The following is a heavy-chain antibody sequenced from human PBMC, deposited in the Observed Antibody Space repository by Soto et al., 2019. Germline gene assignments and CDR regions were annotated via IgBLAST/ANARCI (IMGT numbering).Heavy chain of an antibody. CDR1: GFTFSSYA. V-gene: IGHV3-23*01. CDR2: ISGSGDST. CDR3: AKGLVSGIYSALDI. Sequence: QPGGSLRLSCAASGFTFSSYAMSWVRQAPGKGLEWVSGISGSGDSTYYADSVKGRFTISRDNSKNTLYLQMNSLRAEDTAVYYCAKGLVSGIYSALDIWGQGTMVTVSS. D-gene: IGHD1-26*01. J-gene: IGHJ3*02.